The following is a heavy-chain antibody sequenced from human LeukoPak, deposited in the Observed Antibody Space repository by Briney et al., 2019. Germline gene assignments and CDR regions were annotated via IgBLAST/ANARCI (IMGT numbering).Heavy chain of an antibody. Sequence: GGSLRLSCAASGFTVSSNYMSWVRQAPGKGLEWVSAISGSGGSTYYADSVKGRFTISRDNSKNTLYLQMNSLRAEDTAVYYCAKDQGSRLYAFDIWGQGTMVTVSS. D-gene: IGHD3-22*01. J-gene: IGHJ3*02. V-gene: IGHV3-23*01. CDR1: GFTVSSNY. CDR2: ISGSGGST. CDR3: AKDQGSRLYAFDI.